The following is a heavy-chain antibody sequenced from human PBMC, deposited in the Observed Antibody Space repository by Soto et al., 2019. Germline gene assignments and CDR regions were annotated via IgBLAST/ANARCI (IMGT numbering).Heavy chain of an antibody. V-gene: IGHV1-8*01. D-gene: IGHD5-12*01. J-gene: IGHJ6*03. CDR1: GYTFTSYD. CDR2: MNPNSGNT. Sequence: QVQLVQSGAEVKKPGASVKVSCKASGYTFTSYDINWVRQATGHGLEWMGWMNPNSGNTGYAQKFQGRVTMTRHTTISTAYMELSSLGSEDTAVDYCARRRYSGYDYYYYYYMDVWGKGTTVTVSS. CDR3: ARRRYSGYDYYYYYYMDV.